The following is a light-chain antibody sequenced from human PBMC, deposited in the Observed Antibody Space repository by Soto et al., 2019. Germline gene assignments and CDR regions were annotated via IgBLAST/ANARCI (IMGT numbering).Light chain of an antibody. CDR2: DVS. V-gene: IGLV2-14*01. CDR3: SSYTSSLTVV. Sequence: QSALTQPASVSGSPGQSITISCTGTSSDVGGYNYVSWYQQHPGKAPKLMIYDVSNRPSGVSNRFSGSKSGNMASLTISGLQAEDEADYYCSSYTSSLTVVFGGGTKLTVL. CDR1: SSDVGGYNY. J-gene: IGLJ2*01.